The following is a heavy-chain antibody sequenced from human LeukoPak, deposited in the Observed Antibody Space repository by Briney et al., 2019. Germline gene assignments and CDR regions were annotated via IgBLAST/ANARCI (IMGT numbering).Heavy chain of an antibody. D-gene: IGHD3-22*01. V-gene: IGHV4-4*02. CDR1: GGSISSSNW. J-gene: IGHJ5*02. CDR3: ARHTRKYYYDSSGSPPFDP. CDR2: IYHSGST. Sequence: SGTLSLTCAVSGGSISSSNWWGWVRQPPGKGLEWIGEIYHSGSTNYNPSLKSRVTISVDKSKNQFSLKLSSVTAADTAVYYCARHTRKYYYDSSGSPPFDPWGQGTLVTVSS.